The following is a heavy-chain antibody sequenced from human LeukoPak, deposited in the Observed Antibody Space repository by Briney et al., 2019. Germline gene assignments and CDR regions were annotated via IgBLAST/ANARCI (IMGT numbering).Heavy chain of an antibody. CDR2: ISDRARNT. J-gene: IGHJ4*02. Sequence: GGSLSLSWATSGFTFNSYTVNWVRQTPGKGLEWFSTISDRARNTHYADSVGGRFTISRDDFLNMVYLQMDRLTVEDTAVYYCTTRLQHHFDYWGQGTQVTVSS. V-gene: IGHV3-23*01. D-gene: IGHD4-11*01. CDR3: TTRLQHHFDY. CDR1: GFTFNSYT.